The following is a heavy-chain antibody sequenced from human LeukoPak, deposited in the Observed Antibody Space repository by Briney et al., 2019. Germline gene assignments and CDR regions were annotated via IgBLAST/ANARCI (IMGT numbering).Heavy chain of an antibody. D-gene: IGHD2-21*02. CDR3: ARLVAARSYDY. J-gene: IGHJ4*02. CDR2: IYPGDSDT. V-gene: IGHV5-51*01. CDR1: GYSFTTYW. Sequence: GESLKISCEGSGYSFTTYWIGWVRQMPGKGLECMGIIYPGDSDTRYSPSFQGQVTISVDKSISTAYLQWSSLEASDTAMYYCARLVAARSYDYWGQGTLVTVSS.